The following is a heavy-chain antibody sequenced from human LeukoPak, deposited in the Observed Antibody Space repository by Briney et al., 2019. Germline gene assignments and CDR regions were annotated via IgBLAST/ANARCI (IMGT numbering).Heavy chain of an antibody. CDR2: INHSGST. D-gene: IGHD3-22*01. V-gene: IGHV4-34*01. J-gene: IGHJ4*02. Sequence: SETLSLTCAVYGGSFSGYYWSWIRQPPGKGLEWIGEINHSGSTDYNPSLKSRVTISVDTSKNQFSLKLSSVTAADTAVYYCASHPRYYDSSGCFDYWGQGTLVTVSS. CDR1: GGSFSGYY. CDR3: ASHPRYYDSSGCFDY.